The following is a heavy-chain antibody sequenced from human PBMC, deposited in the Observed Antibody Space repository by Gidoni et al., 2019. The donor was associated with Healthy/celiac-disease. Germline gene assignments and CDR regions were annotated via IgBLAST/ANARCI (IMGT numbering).Heavy chain of an antibody. V-gene: IGHV1-69*01. CDR1: GGTFSSYA. CDR3: ARDIFPPLDDYVWGTTNWFDP. Sequence: QVQLVQSGAEVKKPGSSVKVSCKASGGTFSSYATSWVRQAPGQGLEWMGGIIPIFGTANYAQKFQGRVTITADESTSTAYMELSSLRSEDTAVYYCARDIFPPLDDYVWGTTNWFDPWGQGTLVTVSS. CDR2: IIPIFGTA. D-gene: IGHD3-16*01. J-gene: IGHJ5*02.